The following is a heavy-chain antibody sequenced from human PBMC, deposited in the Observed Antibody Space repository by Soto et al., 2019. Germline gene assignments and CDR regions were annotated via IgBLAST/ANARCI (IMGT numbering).Heavy chain of an antibody. Sequence: SVKVSCKASGYTFTKFHIHWVRQAPGQGLEWMGMIDPSVGVTRDAQRFQGRVTMTADESTSRAYMELSSLRSEDTAVYYCASFVPYGANSGGLQAFDIWGQGTMVTVS. CDR3: ASFVPYGANSGGLQAFDI. V-gene: IGHV1-46*01. CDR2: IDPSVGVT. J-gene: IGHJ3*02. D-gene: IGHD4-17*01. CDR1: GYTFTKFH.